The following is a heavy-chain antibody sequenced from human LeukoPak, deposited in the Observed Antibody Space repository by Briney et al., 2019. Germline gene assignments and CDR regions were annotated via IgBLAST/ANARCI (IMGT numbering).Heavy chain of an antibody. V-gene: IGHV3-30*04. CDR2: ISYDGSNK. J-gene: IGHJ4*02. Sequence: GRSLRLSCAASGFTFSSYAMHWVHQAPGKGLEWVAVISYDGSNKYYADSVKGRFTISRDNSKDTLYLQMNSLRAEDTAVYYRARDPLAGGWYDYWGQGTLVTVSS. D-gene: IGHD6-19*01. CDR3: ARDPLAGGWYDY. CDR1: GFTFSSYA.